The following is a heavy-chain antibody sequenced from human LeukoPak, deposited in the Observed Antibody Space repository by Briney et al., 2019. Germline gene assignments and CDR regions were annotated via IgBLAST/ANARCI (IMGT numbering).Heavy chain of an antibody. Sequence: GGSLRLSCAASGFTFSSYSMNWVRQAPGKGLEWVSSISSSSSYIYYADSVKGRFTISRDNAKNSLYLQMNSLRAEDTAVYYCPRVGVGEQQLVSDYWGQGTLVTVSS. V-gene: IGHV3-21*01. J-gene: IGHJ4*02. CDR1: GFTFSSYS. CDR2: ISSSSSYI. CDR3: PRVGVGEQQLVSDY. D-gene: IGHD6-13*01.